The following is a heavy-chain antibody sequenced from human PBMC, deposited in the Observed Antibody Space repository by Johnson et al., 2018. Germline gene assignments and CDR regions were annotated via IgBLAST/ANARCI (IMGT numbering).Heavy chain of an antibody. Sequence: VQLVESGGGLVQPGGSLRLSCAASGFTFSSYALSWVRQAPGKGLEWVSGISGSGGTTYYADSVKGRFTISRDNTKNTLYLQMNSLRAYDTAVYYCAKVVIARYFDYWGQGTLVTVSS. J-gene: IGHJ4*02. CDR2: ISGSGGTT. CDR1: GFTFSSYA. CDR3: AKVVIARYFDY. D-gene: IGHD2-21*01. V-gene: IGHV3-23*04.